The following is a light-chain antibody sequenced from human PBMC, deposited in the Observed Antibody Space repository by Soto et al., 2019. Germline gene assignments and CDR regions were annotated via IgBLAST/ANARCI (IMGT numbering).Light chain of an antibody. V-gene: IGKV1-5*03. Sequence: GDRVTITCLAGQSISTRLAWYQQKPGKAPKLLIYKASTLESGVPSRFSGSGFGTDFTLTISSLQPDDFATYYCQQYNSYTWTFGQGTKVAIK. CDR2: KAS. CDR1: QSISTR. J-gene: IGKJ1*01. CDR3: QQYNSYTWT.